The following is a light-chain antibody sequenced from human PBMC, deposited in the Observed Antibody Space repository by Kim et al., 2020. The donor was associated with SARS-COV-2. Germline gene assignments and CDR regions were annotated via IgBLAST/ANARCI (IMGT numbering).Light chain of an antibody. CDR1: QDIRND. J-gene: IGKJ5*01. CDR2: GAS. V-gene: IGKV1-17*01. CDR3: LQHSTYPIT. Sequence: ASVGDRVTNTCRASQDIRNDLGWYQQNPGRAPKRLIYGASSLQSRVPSRFSGSGSGTEFTLTISSVQPEDFATYFCLQHSTYPITFGQGTRLEIK.